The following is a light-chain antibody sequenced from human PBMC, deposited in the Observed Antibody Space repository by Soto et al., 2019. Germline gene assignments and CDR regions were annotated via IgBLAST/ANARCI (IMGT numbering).Light chain of an antibody. CDR3: QQYRSWPRT. CDR2: GAT. CDR1: QNVLSD. Sequence: EILLTQSPATLSVSPGETATLSCRASQNVLSDLAWYQQKPGQAPRLLVYGATTRATDAPAKFRGSGSGTEFSLTISSLQSGDFATYYCQQYRSWPRTFGQGSKVEI. J-gene: IGKJ1*01. V-gene: IGKV3-15*01.